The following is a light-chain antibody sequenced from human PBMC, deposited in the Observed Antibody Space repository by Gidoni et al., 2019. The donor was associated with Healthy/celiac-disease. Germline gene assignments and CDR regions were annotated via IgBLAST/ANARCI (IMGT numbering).Light chain of an antibody. CDR3: QQSYSTPR. Sequence: DIQMTPSPSSLSASVGARVTITCRASQSISSYLNWYQQKPGKAPKLLIYAASSLQSGVPSRFSGSGSGTDFTLTISSLQPEDFATYYCQQSYSTPRFXGXTKVEIK. V-gene: IGKV1-39*01. CDR1: QSISSY. CDR2: AAS. J-gene: IGKJ4*01.